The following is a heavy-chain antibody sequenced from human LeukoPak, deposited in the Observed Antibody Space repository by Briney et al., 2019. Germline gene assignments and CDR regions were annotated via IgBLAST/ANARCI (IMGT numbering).Heavy chain of an antibody. CDR1: GGSITNSY. V-gene: IGHV4-4*07. D-gene: IGHD3-10*01. CDR3: ARIFDRVI. J-gene: IGHJ3*01. Sequence: SETLSLTCTVSGGSITNSYWSWIRHSAGTGMEWIGRIHATGGTNYSPSLKSRVSMSLDMPTNQFSLTLSAVTVADTATYYCARIFDRVIGGQGALVTVSP. CDR2: IHATGGT.